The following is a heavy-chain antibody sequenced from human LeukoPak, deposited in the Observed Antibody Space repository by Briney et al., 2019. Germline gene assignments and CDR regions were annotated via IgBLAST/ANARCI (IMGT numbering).Heavy chain of an antibody. Sequence: PGRSLRLSCAASGFTFSGYGMHWVRQAPGKGLEWVAVISYDGSNKYYADSVKGRFTISRDNSKNTLYLQMNSLRTEDTAVYYCARDLYDYGSYWGQGTLVTVSS. CDR3: ARDLYDYGSY. V-gene: IGHV3-30*03. CDR2: ISYDGSNK. CDR1: GFTFSGYG. D-gene: IGHD4/OR15-4a*01. J-gene: IGHJ4*02.